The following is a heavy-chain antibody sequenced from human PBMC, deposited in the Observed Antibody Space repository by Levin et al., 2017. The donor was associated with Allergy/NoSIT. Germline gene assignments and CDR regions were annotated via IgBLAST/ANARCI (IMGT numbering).Heavy chain of an antibody. J-gene: IGHJ4*02. V-gene: IGHV3-23*01. CDR1: GFIFNNYA. CDR3: AKGYSSNYYGIFDY. Sequence: RTGGSLRLSCAASGFIFNNYAMSWVRQAPGRGLEWVSAISGTGGSTYYADSVKGRFTISRDNSKNTLYLQMNSLRAEDTAVYYCAKGYSSNYYGIFDYWGQGTLVTVSS. CDR2: ISGTGGST. D-gene: IGHD6-13*01.